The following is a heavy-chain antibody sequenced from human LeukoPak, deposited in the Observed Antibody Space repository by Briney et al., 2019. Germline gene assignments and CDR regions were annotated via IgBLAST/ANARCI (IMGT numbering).Heavy chain of an antibody. V-gene: IGHV4-39*01. Sequence: SETLSLTCTVSGVSISSSNSYWGWIRQPPGKGLEWIGSIYYSGNTYYNASLKSQVSISIDTSKNQCSLRLTSVTAADTAVYYCARQTGSGLFILPGGQGTLVTVSS. CDR1: GVSISSSNSY. J-gene: IGHJ4*02. D-gene: IGHD3/OR15-3a*01. CDR2: IYYSGNT. CDR3: ARQTGSGLFILP.